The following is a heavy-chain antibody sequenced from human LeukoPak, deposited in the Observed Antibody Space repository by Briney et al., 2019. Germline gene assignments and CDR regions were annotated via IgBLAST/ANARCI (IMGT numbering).Heavy chain of an antibody. CDR3: VRAVAAAGDWFDP. J-gene: IGHJ5*02. V-gene: IGHV4-59*01. CDR1: GGSISSYY. Sequence: SETLSLTCTVSGGSISSYYWSWIRQPPGKGLEWIGYIYYSGSTNYNPSLKSRVTISVDTSKNQFSLKLSSVTAADTAVYYCVRAVAAAGDWFDPWGQGTPVTVSS. D-gene: IGHD6-13*01. CDR2: IYYSGST.